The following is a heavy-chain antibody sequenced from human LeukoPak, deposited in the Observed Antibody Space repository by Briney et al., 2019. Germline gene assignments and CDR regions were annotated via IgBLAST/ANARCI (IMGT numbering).Heavy chain of an antibody. V-gene: IGHV3-23*01. CDR2: ISGSGGST. Sequence: GSLRLSCAASGFTFSSYAMSWVRQAPGKGLEWVSAISGSGGSTYYADSVKGRFTISRDNAKNSLYLQMNSLRAEDTAVYYCARDRSSGYWSYYYGMDVWGQGTTVTVSS. CDR1: GFTFSSYA. J-gene: IGHJ6*02. CDR3: ARDRSSGYWSYYYGMDV. D-gene: IGHD3-22*01.